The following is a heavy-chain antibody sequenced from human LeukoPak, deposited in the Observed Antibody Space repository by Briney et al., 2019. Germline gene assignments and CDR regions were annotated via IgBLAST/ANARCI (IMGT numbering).Heavy chain of an antibody. J-gene: IGHJ4*02. D-gene: IGHD5-18*01. V-gene: IGHV1-18*01. Sequence: ASVKVSCKASGYTFTTYNINWVRQAPGQGLEWMGWISGYNGNTNYAQKLQGRVTMTTDTSTSTAYMELRSLRSEDTAVYYCATGLTSIQLWLPYWGQGTLVTVSS. CDR2: ISGYNGNT. CDR1: GYTFTTYN. CDR3: ATGLTSIQLWLPY.